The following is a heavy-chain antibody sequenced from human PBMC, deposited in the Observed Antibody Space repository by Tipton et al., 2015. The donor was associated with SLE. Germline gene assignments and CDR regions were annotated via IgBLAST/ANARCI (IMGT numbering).Heavy chain of an antibody. D-gene: IGHD1-1*01. CDR2: ISYSGTAH. V-gene: IGHV4-39*07. Sequence: TLSLTCIVSGGSITTRSYYWGWIRQPPGKGLEWIASISYSGTAHYENPSLKSRVTISIDTSNNQFSLRLSSVTAADTAVYYCARAPGLERSYSYYYYMDVWGKGTTVTVSS. CDR3: ARAPGLERSYSYYYYMDV. J-gene: IGHJ6*03. CDR1: GGSITTRSYY.